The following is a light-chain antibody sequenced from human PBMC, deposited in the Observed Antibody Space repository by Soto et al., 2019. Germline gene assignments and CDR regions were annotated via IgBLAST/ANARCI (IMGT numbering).Light chain of an antibody. Sequence: QSVLTQPASVSGSPGQSITTSCTGTSSDVGGYNYVSWYQQHPGKAPKLMIYEVSNRPSGVSNRFSGSKSGNTASLTISGLQAEDEADYYCSSYTSSSTVFGTGTKGTVL. CDR3: SSYTSSSTV. J-gene: IGLJ1*01. V-gene: IGLV2-14*01. CDR2: EVS. CDR1: SSDVGGYNY.